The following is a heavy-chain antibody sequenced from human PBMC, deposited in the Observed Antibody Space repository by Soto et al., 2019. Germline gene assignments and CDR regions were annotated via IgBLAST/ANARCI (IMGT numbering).Heavy chain of an antibody. CDR2: IYYSGPS. Sequence: PSETLSLTCTVSGGSVSRDSNFWSWIRQPPGKGLEWIGYIYYSGPSRYKPSLESRVTISIDSSKNQVSLTLTSVTAADTAVYYCARGYSHYAHWGRGTLVTVSS. V-gene: IGHV4-61*01. J-gene: IGHJ4*02. CDR3: ARGYSHYAH. CDR1: GGSVSRDSNF. D-gene: IGHD4-4*01.